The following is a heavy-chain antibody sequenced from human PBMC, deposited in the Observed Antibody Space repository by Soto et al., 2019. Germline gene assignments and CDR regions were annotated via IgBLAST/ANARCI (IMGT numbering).Heavy chain of an antibody. CDR3: ARQFDYDTSGYYYAY. CDR1: GGTFSSYA. V-gene: IGHV1-69*13. CDR2: IMPVFGTA. D-gene: IGHD3-22*01. J-gene: IGHJ4*02. Sequence: SVKVSCKASGGTFSSYAISWVRQAPGQGLEWMGGIMPVFGTANYAQKLQGRVTITADEYTRTAYMELSRLKSDDTAVYYCARQFDYDTSGYYYAYWGQGTQVTVSS.